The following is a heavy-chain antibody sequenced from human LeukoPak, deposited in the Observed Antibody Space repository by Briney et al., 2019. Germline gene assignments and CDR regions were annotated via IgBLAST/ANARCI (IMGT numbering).Heavy chain of an antibody. CDR1: GFTFSNYW. V-gene: IGHV3-74*01. J-gene: IGHJ4*02. CDR3: ATAGNYRFDY. CDR2: INADGSTI. Sequence: GGSLRRSCAASGFTFSNYWMHWVRQAPGKGLVWVSRINADGSTINYADSVKGRFTISRDNAKNTLYLQMNSLTAEDTALYYCATAGNYRFDYWGQGILVTVSS. D-gene: IGHD5-24*01.